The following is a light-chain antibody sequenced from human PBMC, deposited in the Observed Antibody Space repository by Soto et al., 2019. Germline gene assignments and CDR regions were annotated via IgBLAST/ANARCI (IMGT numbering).Light chain of an antibody. CDR2: GGS. CDR1: QSLDSNY. J-gene: IGKJ2*01. V-gene: IGKV3-20*01. CDR3: QQYGNSPLST. Sequence: EILLTQSPGTLSLSPGESATLSCRASQSLDSNYLAWYQQKPGQAPRLLIDGGSSRATGIPDRFTGGGSGTDFTLTISRLEPEDFAIYFCQQYGNSPLSTFGRGTKLEIK.